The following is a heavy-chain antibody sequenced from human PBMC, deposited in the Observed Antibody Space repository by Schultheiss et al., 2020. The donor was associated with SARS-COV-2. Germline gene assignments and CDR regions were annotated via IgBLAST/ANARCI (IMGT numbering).Heavy chain of an antibody. V-gene: IGHV3-21*01. CDR2: ISSSSSYI. CDR1: GFTFSSYS. CDR3: ARDPTHVAARRVHGMDV. Sequence: GESLKISCAASGFTFSSYSMNWVRQAPGKGLEWVSSISSSSSYIYYADSVKGRFTISRDNAKNSLYLQMNSLRAEDTAVYYCARDPTHVAARRVHGMDVWGQGTTVTVSS. J-gene: IGHJ6*02. D-gene: IGHD2-15*01.